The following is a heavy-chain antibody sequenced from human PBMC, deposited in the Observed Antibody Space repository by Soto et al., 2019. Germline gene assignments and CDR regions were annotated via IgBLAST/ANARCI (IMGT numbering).Heavy chain of an antibody. D-gene: IGHD3-10*01. CDR3: AINYCSGSPVGNYYYYYAMDV. CDR1: GGTFSSYA. V-gene: IGHV1-69*01. J-gene: IGHJ6*02. CDR2: IIPIFGTA. Sequence: QVQLVQSGAEVKKPGSSVKVSCKASGGTFSSYAISWVRQAPGQGLEWMGGIIPIFGTAKYAQKLQGRVTITADESTSTAYIELSTLRSEDTAVYYCAINYCSGSPVGNYYYYYAMDVWGLGTTVTVSS.